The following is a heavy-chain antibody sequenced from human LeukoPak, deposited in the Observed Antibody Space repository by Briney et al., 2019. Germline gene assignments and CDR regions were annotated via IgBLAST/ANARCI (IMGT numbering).Heavy chain of an antibody. Sequence: GESLKISCKGSGYSFTSYWIGWVRQMPGKGLGWMGIIYPGDSDTRYSPSFQGQVTISADKSISTAYLQWSSLKASDTAMYYCARPMRGATTSDAFDIWGQGTMVTVSS. CDR2: IYPGDSDT. J-gene: IGHJ3*02. CDR1: GYSFTSYW. CDR3: ARPMRGATTSDAFDI. D-gene: IGHD1-26*01. V-gene: IGHV5-51*01.